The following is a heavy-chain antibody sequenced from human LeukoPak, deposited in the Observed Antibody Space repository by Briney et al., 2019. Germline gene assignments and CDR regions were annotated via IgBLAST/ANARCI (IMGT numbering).Heavy chain of an antibody. CDR2: IYHSGST. V-gene: IGHV4-30-2*01. J-gene: IGHJ5*02. D-gene: IGHD6-13*01. CDR1: GGSISSGGYY. Sequence: PSETLSLTCTVSGGSISSGGYYWSWIRQPPGKGLEWIGYIYHSGSTYYNPSLKSRVTISVDRSKNQSSLKLSSVTAADTAVYYCARGAAAPIDPWGQGTLVTVSS. CDR3: ARGAAAPIDP.